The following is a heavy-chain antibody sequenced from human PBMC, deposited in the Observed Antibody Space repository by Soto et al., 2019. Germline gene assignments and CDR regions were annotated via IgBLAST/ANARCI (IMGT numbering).Heavy chain of an antibody. J-gene: IGHJ4*02. Sequence: GGSLRLSCAASGFTVSSNYMSWVRQAPGKGLEWVSVIYSGGSTYYADSVKGRFTISRHNSKNTLYLQMNSLGAEDTAVYYCARAVGRAPGVYWGQGTLVTVSS. V-gene: IGHV3-53*04. CDR3: ARAVGRAPGVY. CDR2: IYSGGST. CDR1: GFTVSSNY. D-gene: IGHD2-15*01.